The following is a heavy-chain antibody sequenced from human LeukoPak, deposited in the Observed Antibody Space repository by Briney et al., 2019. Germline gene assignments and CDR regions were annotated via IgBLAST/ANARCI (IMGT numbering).Heavy chain of an antibody. J-gene: IGHJ4*02. D-gene: IGHD3-9*01. V-gene: IGHV3-33*01. Sequence: GGSLRLSCAASGFTFSSYGMHWVRQAPGKGLEWVAVIWYDGSNKYYADSVKGRFTISRDNSKNTLYLQMNSLRAEDTAVYYCARDRVYDILTRAYYFDYWDQGALVTVSS. CDR2: IWYDGSNK. CDR3: ARDRVYDILTRAYYFDY. CDR1: GFTFSSYG.